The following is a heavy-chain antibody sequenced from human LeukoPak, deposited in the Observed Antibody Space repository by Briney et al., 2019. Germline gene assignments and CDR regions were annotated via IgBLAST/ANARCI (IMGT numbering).Heavy chain of an antibody. Sequence: GGSLRLSCAASGFTFSDYYMSWIRQAPGKGLEWVSYISSSGGTIYYADSVKGRFTISRDNAKNSLYLQMNSLRAEDTAVYSCASDGTVVRGSFYPYYYYGMDVWGQGNTVTASS. CDR2: ISSSGGTI. J-gene: IGHJ6*02. D-gene: IGHD3-10*01. CDR3: ASDGTVVRGSFYPYYYYGMDV. CDR1: GFTFSDYY. V-gene: IGHV3-11*01.